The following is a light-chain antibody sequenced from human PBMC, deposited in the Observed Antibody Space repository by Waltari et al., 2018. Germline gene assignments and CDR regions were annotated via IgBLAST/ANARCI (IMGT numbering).Light chain of an antibody. CDR2: DVS. J-gene: IGLJ1*01. V-gene: IGLV2-11*01. CDR1: SNDICGYVY. CDR3: FAYAGTYTYL. Sequence: QSALTQPRSVSASPGQSVTISCTGTSNDICGYVYVSWYQQYPGRAPRLLIFDVSQRPSGVPDRFSGSKSGTKASLTISGLQSDDEADYYCFAYAGTYTYLFGTGTRVTVL.